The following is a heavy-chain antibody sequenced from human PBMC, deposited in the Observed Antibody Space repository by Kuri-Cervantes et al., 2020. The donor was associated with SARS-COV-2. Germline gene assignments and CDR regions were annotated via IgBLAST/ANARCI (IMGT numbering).Heavy chain of an antibody. Sequence: SETLSLTCAVYGGSFSGYYWSWIRQPPGKGLEWIGEINHSGSTNYNPSLKSRVTISVDTSKNQFSLKLSSVTAADTAVHYCARGPELGHFFDYWGQGTLVTVSS. CDR2: INHSGST. CDR3: ARGPELGHFFDY. V-gene: IGHV4-34*01. J-gene: IGHJ4*02. CDR1: GGSFSGYY. D-gene: IGHD7-27*01.